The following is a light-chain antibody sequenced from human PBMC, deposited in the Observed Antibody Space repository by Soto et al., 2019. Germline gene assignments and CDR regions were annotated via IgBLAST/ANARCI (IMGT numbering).Light chain of an antibody. V-gene: IGKV3-11*01. CDR2: DAY. Sequence: EVVLTQSPVTLPLSPGARATLSCRASQSFRGLLAWYQQKPGQAPRLLIYDAYNRATGIPPRFSGSGSGTDFTLTISSLEPEDYAVYYCQQRHMWPITCGQGTRLEIK. CDR3: QQRHMWPIT. CDR1: QSFRGL. J-gene: IGKJ5*01.